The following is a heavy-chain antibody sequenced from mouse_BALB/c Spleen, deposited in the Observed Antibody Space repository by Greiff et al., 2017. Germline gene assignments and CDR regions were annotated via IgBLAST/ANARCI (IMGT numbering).Heavy chain of an antibody. CDR2: ISYSGST. CDR3: ARSSYGNYGFDY. CDR1: GDSITSGY. V-gene: IGHV3-8*02. D-gene: IGHD2-10*01. Sequence: EVKVVESGPSLVKPSQTLSLTCSVTGDSITSGYWNWIRKFPGNKLEYMGYISYSGSTYYNPSLKSRISITRDTSKNQYYLQLNSVTTEDTATYYCARSSYGNYGFDYWGQGTTLTVSS. J-gene: IGHJ2*01.